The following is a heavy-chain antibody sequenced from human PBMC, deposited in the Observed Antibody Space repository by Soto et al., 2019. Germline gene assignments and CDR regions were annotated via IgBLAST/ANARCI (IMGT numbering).Heavy chain of an antibody. CDR3: AGMPYTSGLRFDP. Sequence: SETLSLTCTVSGDSLSSATYSWSWIRQPPGKGLEWVGFIYRSGVTSYNPSLGSRVTISLDRSTNQCSLKLTSVTAADTAVYFCAGMPYTSGLRFDPWGPGTLVTVSS. D-gene: IGHD6-19*01. CDR1: GDSLSSATYS. CDR2: IYRSGVT. V-gene: IGHV4-30-2*01. J-gene: IGHJ5*02.